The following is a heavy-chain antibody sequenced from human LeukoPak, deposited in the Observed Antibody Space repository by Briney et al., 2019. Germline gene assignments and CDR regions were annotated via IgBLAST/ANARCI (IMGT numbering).Heavy chain of an antibody. CDR1: GGTLSTYA. J-gene: IGHJ5*02. V-gene: IGHV1-69*13. CDR3: ARWSTVTTFYWFDP. D-gene: IGHD4-17*01. CDR2: IIPIFGST. Sequence: ASVKVSCTASGGTLSTYAFTWVRQAPGQGLEWMGGIIPIFGSTNYVQKFQGRVTITADESTSTVYMELSSLRSEDTAVYYCARWSTVTTFYWFDPWGQGTLVTVSS.